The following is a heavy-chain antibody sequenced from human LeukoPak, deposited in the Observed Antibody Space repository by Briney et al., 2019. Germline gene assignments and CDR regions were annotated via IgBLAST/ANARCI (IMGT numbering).Heavy chain of an antibody. CDR3: ARVIFGSGSYPDF. D-gene: IGHD3-10*01. CDR1: GFAFNTYA. Sequence: GGSLRLSCAASGFAFNTYAMHWVRQAPGQGLEWVALIWHDGSHKFYSNSVRGQFTISRDNSKNTVSLQMNNLRLEDTAVYYCARVIFGSGSYPDFWGQGTLVTVSS. CDR2: IWHDGSHK. J-gene: IGHJ4*02. V-gene: IGHV3-33*01.